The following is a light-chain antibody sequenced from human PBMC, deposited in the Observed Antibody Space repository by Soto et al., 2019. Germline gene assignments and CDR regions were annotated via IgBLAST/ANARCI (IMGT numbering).Light chain of an antibody. CDR3: QQFKTSPLT. Sequence: DIQMNQSPSTLSGYVGDRVTITCRASQTISSWLAWYQQKPGKAPKLLIYAASTLQSGVPFRFSGSGSGIGFTLTISSLQPEDFATYYCQQFKTSPLTFGGGTNVDIK. CDR2: AAS. V-gene: IGKV1-5*01. CDR1: QTISSW. J-gene: IGKJ4*01.